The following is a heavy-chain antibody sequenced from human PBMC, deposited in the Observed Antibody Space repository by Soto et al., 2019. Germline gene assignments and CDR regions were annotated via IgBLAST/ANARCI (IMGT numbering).Heavy chain of an antibody. CDR3: ARHETYYYDSSGYPDI. V-gene: IGHV5-51*01. D-gene: IGHD3-22*01. CDR1: GYSFTSYW. Sequence: ESLKISCKGSGYSFTSYWIGWVRQMPGKGLEWMGIIYPGDSDTRYSPSFQGQVTISADKSISTAYLQWSSLKASDTAMYYCARHETYYYDSSGYPDIWGQGTMVTVS. CDR2: IYPGDSDT. J-gene: IGHJ3*02.